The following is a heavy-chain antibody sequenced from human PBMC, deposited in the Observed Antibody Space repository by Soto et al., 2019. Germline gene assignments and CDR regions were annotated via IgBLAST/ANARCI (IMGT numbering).Heavy chain of an antibody. Sequence: GESLKISCKGSGYSFTSYWIGWVRQMPGKGLEWMGIIYPGDSDTRYSPSFQGKVTISTDKSISTAYLQWSSLKASATAMYYCARSHTQWLGTGAFDIWGQGTMVTVSS. CDR3: ARSHTQWLGTGAFDI. CDR2: IYPGDSDT. CDR1: GYSFTSYW. V-gene: IGHV5-51*01. J-gene: IGHJ3*02. D-gene: IGHD6-19*01.